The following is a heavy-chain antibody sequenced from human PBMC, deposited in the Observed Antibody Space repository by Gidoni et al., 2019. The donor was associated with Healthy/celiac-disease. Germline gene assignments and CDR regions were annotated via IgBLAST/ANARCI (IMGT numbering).Heavy chain of an antibody. J-gene: IGHJ4*02. CDR3: ARAPWYSSSFDY. Sequence: QVQLQQWGAGLLKPSETLSLTCAVYGGSFSGYYWSWIRQPPGKGLEWIGEINHSGSTNYNPSLKSRVTISVDTSKNQFSLKLSSVTAADTAVYYCARAPWYSSSFDYWGQGTLATVSS. V-gene: IGHV4-34*01. CDR2: INHSGST. CDR1: GGSFSGYY. D-gene: IGHD6-6*01.